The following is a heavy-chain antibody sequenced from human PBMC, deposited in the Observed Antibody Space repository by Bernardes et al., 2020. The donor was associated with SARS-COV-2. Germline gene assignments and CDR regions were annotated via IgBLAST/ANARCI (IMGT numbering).Heavy chain of an antibody. V-gene: IGHV4-59*01. Sequence: SETLSLTCTVSGGSISSYYWSWIRQPPGKGLEWIGYIYNSGSTNYHPSLKSRVTISLDTSNNQFSLRLTSVLAADTAVYYCARGVQGVIITSPYYYGMDVWGQGTTVTVSS. CDR1: GGSISSYY. CDR2: IYNSGST. CDR3: ARGVQGVIITSPYYYGMDV. J-gene: IGHJ6*02. D-gene: IGHD3-10*01.